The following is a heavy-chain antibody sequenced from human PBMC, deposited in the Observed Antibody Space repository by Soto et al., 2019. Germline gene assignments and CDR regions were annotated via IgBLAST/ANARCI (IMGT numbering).Heavy chain of an antibody. J-gene: IGHJ3*02. CDR2: IYSGGET. CDR3: ARENTGWPDALVM. D-gene: IGHD6-19*01. V-gene: IGHV3-66*01. Sequence: DVQLVESGGGLVQPGGSLRLSCAVSGFTVSSDYMSWVRQTPAKGLEWVSAIYSGGETYYADSVKGRFTMSRDNSKNTMYLPMNSLRAEDTAVYYCARENTGWPDALVMWGQVTVVTVSS. CDR1: GFTVSSDY.